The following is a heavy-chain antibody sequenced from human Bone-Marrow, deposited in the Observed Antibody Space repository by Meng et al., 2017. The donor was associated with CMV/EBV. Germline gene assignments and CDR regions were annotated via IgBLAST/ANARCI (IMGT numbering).Heavy chain of an antibody. CDR1: GGSVSSGSYY. CDR2: IYYSGST. J-gene: IGHJ4*02. V-gene: IGHV4-61*01. CDR3: ARLPSRYYYDSSGYYRSSY. D-gene: IGHD3-22*01. Sequence: SETLSLTCTVSGGSVSSGSYYWSWIRQPPGKGLEWIGYIYYSGSTNYNPSLKSRVTISVDTSKNQFSLKLSSVTAADTAVYYCARLPSRYYYDSSGYYRSSYWGQGTLVTVSS.